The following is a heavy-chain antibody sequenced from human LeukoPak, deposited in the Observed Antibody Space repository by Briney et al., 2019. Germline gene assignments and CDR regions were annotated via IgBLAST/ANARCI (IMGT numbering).Heavy chain of an antibody. CDR2: IFYSGTT. CDR1: GGSISSDY. Sequence: SETLSLTCTVSGGSISSDYWSWIRQPPGKGLEWIGYIFYSGTTSYNPSLQSRVTISVDTSKNQFSLKLSSVTAADTAVYYCARHREATTVTNFDYWGQGTLVTVSS. V-gene: IGHV4-59*08. CDR3: ARHREATTVTNFDY. J-gene: IGHJ4*02. D-gene: IGHD4-17*01.